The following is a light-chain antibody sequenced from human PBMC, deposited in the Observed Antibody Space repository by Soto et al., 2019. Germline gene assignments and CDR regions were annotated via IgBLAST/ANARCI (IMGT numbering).Light chain of an antibody. CDR2: GAS. V-gene: IGKV3-20*01. Sequence: EILLTQSPGSLSLSPGDRATLSCRASQSFSSTFFAWYQQKPGQAPRLLIYGASSRATGIPDRFSGSGSGPDFTLTINGLEPEDFGVYYCQQYASSVTFGQGTKVEIK. CDR1: QSFSSTF. CDR3: QQYASSVT. J-gene: IGKJ1*01.